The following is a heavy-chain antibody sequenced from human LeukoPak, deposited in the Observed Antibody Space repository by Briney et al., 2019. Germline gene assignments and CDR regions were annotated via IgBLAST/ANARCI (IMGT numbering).Heavy chain of an antibody. D-gene: IGHD4-17*01. Sequence: SETLSLTCTVSGYSISSGYYWGWIRQPPGKGLEWIGSIYHSGSTYYNPSLKSRVTISVDTSKNQFSLKLSSVTAADTAVYYCARVEGYTVTTAFDYWGQGTLVTVSS. CDR1: GYSISSGYY. J-gene: IGHJ4*02. V-gene: IGHV4-38-2*02. CDR2: IYHSGST. CDR3: ARVEGYTVTTAFDY.